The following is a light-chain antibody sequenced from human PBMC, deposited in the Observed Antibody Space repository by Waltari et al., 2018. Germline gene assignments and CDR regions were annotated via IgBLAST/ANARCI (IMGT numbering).Light chain of an antibody. CDR2: WAS. CDR1: QSVLYSSNNKNY. J-gene: IGKJ1*01. Sequence: DIVMTQSPDSLAVSLGERATIHCKSSQSVLYSSNNKNYLAWYQQKPGQPPKLLISWASTRESGVPDRFSGSGSGTDFTLTSSSLQAEDVAVYYCQQYYSTLRTFGQGTKVEIK. CDR3: QQYYSTLRT. V-gene: IGKV4-1*01.